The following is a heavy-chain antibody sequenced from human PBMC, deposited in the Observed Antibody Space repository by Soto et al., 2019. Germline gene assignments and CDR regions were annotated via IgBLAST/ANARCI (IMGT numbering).Heavy chain of an antibody. CDR1: GYTFTGYY. D-gene: IGHD3-16*02. CDR3: ARGITFGGVIVIYLDY. CDR2: INPNSGGT. V-gene: IGHV1-2*04. Sequence: ASVKVSCKASGYTFTGYYMHWVRQAPGQGLEWMGWINPNSGGTNYAQKFQGWVTMTRDTSISTAYMELSRLRSDDTAVYYCARGITFGGVIVIYLDYWGQGTLVTV. J-gene: IGHJ4*02.